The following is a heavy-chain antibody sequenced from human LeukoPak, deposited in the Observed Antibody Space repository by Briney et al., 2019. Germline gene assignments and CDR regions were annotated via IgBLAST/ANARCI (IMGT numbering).Heavy chain of an antibody. V-gene: IGHV5-51*01. CDR1: GYSFTSYW. CDR3: ARPSDGDYFDAFDI. D-gene: IGHD4-17*01. Sequence: GESLKISCKGSGYSFTSYWIGWVRPMPGEGLELMGIIYPGDSDTRYSPTLPGQVTISADKSISTAYLQWSSLKASDTAMYYCARPSDGDYFDAFDIWGQGTRVTVSS. CDR2: IYPGDSDT. J-gene: IGHJ3*02.